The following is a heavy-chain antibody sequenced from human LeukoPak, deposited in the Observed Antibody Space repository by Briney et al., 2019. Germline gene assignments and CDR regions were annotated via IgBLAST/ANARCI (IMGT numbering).Heavy chain of an antibody. Sequence: GGSLRLSCAASGFTFSSYAMSWVRQAPGKGLEWVSAISGSGGSTYYADSVKGRFTISRDNSKNTLYLQMNSLRAEDTAVYYCAKSRPRVGATPIGAFDIWGQGTMVTVSS. CDR2: ISGSGGST. D-gene: IGHD1-26*01. V-gene: IGHV3-23*01. J-gene: IGHJ3*02. CDR1: GFTFSSYA. CDR3: AKSRPRVGATPIGAFDI.